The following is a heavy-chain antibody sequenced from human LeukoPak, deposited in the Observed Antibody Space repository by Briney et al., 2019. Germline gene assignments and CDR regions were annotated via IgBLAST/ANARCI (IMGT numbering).Heavy chain of an antibody. CDR3: ARGSGSFNWFDP. CDR2: ISAYNGNT. CDR1: GYTFTGYY. J-gene: IGHJ5*02. Sequence: GASVKVSCRASGYTFTGYYMHWVRQAPGQGLEWMGWISAYNGNTNYAQKLQGRITMTTDTSTSTAYMELRSLRSDDTAVYYCARGSGSFNWFDPWGQGTLVTVSS. D-gene: IGHD3-22*01. V-gene: IGHV1-18*04.